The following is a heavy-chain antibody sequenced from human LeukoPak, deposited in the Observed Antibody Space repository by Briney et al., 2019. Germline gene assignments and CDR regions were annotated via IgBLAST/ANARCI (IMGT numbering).Heavy chain of an antibody. CDR2: IHTSGGT. V-gene: IGHV4-4*07. J-gene: IGHJ5*02. D-gene: IGHD2-15*01. CDR1: GGSISTYY. Sequence: SETLSLTCTVSGGSISTYYWAWIRQPAGKGLEWIGRIHTSGGTNYNPSLKSRFTMSVDTSKNQFSLKLSSVTAADTAVYYCARLPCSGSCYSFWFDPWGQGTLVTVSS. CDR3: ARLPCSGSCYSFWFDP.